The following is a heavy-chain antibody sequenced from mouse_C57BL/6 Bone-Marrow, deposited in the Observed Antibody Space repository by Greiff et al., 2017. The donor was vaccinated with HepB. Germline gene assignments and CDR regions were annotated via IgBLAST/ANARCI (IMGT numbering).Heavy chain of an antibody. V-gene: IGHV1-15*01. J-gene: IGHJ2*01. CDR3: TRKIRGNY. CDR2: IDPETGGT. CDR1: GYTFTDYE. Sequence: VKLQESGAELVRPGASVTLSCKASGYTFTDYEMHWVKQTPVHGLEWIGAIDPETGGTAYNQKFKGKAILTADKSSSTAYIELRSLTSEDSAVYYCTRKIRGNYWGQGTTLTVAS.